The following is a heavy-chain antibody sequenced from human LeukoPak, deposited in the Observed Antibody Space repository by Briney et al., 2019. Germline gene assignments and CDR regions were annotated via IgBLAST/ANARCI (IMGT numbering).Heavy chain of an antibody. V-gene: IGHV3-23*01. J-gene: IGHJ6*03. CDR2: ISGSGGST. CDR3: AKDHPRSWQLLGYYMDV. Sequence: PGGSLRLSCAASGFTFTTYEMNWVRQAPGKGLEWVSGISGSGGSTYYADSVKGRFTISRDNSKNTLYLQMNSLRAEDTAVYYCAKDHPRSWQLLGYYMDVWGKGTTVTISS. D-gene: IGHD2-15*01. CDR1: GFTFTTYE.